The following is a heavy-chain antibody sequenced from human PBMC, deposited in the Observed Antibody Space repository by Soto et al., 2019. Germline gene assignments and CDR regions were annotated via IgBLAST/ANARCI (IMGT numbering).Heavy chain of an antibody. CDR1: GGSISSYY. CDR2: IYYSGST. CDR3: ARGGLVYDILTVYYLPGYNWFPP. J-gene: IGHJ5*02. D-gene: IGHD3-9*01. V-gene: IGHV4-59*01. Sequence: PSETLSLTCTVSGGSISSYYWSWIRQPPGKGLEWIGYIYYSGSTNYNPSLKSRVTISVDTSKNQFSLKLSSVTAADTAVYYCARGGLVYDILTVYYLPGYNWFPPGGQGTLVTVS.